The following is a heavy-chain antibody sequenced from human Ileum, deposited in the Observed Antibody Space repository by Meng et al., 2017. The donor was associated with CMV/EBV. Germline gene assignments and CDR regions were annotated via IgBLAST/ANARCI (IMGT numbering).Heavy chain of an antibody. J-gene: IGHJ4*02. Sequence: SRIDFSDCAMSWVRQAPGRGLEWLSGITSGGTGTYYAGSVRGRFTISRDKSMNTLYLQMNSLRDDDSAVYYCAKGFRGSISTFLDYWGQGTLVTVSS. CDR2: ITSGGTGT. CDR1: RIDFSDCA. CDR3: AKGFRGSISTFLDY. V-gene: IGHV3-23*01. D-gene: IGHD2-15*01.